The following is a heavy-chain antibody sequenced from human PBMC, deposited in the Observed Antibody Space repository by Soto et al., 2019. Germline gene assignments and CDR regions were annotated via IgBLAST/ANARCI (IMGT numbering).Heavy chain of an antibody. CDR1: GYTFTSYH. J-gene: IGHJ6*02. V-gene: IGHV1-46*01. CDR2: INLSDDST. D-gene: IGHD3-22*01. CDR3: ARDRNYYDGFHYAMDG. Sequence: QVQLVQSGAEVKKPGASVKGSCVASGYTFTSYHMHWVRQAPGQGLEWMGKINLSDDSTSYTQKFQGGVTMTRDTSTSTGYMELSSLRSEDTAVYYCARDRNYYDGFHYAMDGWGQGTTVTVSS.